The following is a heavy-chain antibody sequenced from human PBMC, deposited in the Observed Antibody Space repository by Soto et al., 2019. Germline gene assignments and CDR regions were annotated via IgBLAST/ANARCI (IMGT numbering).Heavy chain of an antibody. J-gene: IGHJ6*02. CDR2: IYQSGSA. Sequence: PSETLSLTCTVSGGSITGGGYSWSWIRQSPGQGLEWIGYIYQSGSAFYNPSLKTRATILVDRSKNQFSLNLTSVTAADAGVYYCARAFYGVDLWGQGTTVTVSS. V-gene: IGHV4-30-2*06. CDR1: GGSITGGGYS. CDR3: ARAFYGVDL.